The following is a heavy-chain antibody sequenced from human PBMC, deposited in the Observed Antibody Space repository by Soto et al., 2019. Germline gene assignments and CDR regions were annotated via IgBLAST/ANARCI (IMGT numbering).Heavy chain of an antibody. CDR1: GGSISSGGYS. CDR2: IYHSGST. V-gene: IGHV4-30-2*01. CDR3: ARASTTVTTLDY. J-gene: IGHJ4*02. Sequence: QLQLQESGSGLVKPSQTLSLTCAVSGGSISSGGYSWSWIRQPPGKGLEWIGYIYHSGSTYYNPALTSRVTISVDRYKKQFSLKLSSVTAADTAVYYCARASTTVTTLDYWGQGTLVTVSS. D-gene: IGHD4-17*01.